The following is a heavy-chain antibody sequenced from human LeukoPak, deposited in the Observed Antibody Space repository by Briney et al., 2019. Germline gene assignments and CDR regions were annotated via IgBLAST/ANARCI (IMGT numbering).Heavy chain of an antibody. CDR3: AKVDYYDRSGLDY. V-gene: IGHV1-69-2*01. D-gene: IGHD3-22*01. J-gene: IGHJ4*02. CDR2: VDPDDGET. CDR1: GYTFTDYY. Sequence: VKISCKVSGYTFTDYYMHWVQQAAGKGLEWLGVVDPDDGETIYAAKFQGRVTITADTSTDTAYMQLSSLTSQAPTGYYCAKVDYYDRSGLDYWGQGTLVTVSS.